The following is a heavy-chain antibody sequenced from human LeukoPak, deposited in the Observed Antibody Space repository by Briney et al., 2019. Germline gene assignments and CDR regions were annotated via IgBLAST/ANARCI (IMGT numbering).Heavy chain of an antibody. CDR3: AKYRGLRYYDD. D-gene: IGHD3-22*01. CDR1: GFTVSTNY. Sequence: GGSLRLSCVASGFTVSTNYMSWVRQAPGKGLEWVSVLHSGGSTSYADSVKGRFTISRDNSKNTLYLQVNSLRAEDTAVYYCAKYRGLRYYDDWGQGTLVTVSS. V-gene: IGHV3-66*01. CDR2: LHSGGST. J-gene: IGHJ4*02.